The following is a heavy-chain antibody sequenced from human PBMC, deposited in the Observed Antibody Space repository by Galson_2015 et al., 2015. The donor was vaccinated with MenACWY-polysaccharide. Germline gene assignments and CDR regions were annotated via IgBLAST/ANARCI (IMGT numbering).Heavy chain of an antibody. CDR1: GGSISRTSHY. D-gene: IGHD3-10*02. V-gene: IGHV4-31*03. J-gene: IGHJ4*02. CDR3: ARGNVGGYFFDH. CDR2: IYFSGTT. Sequence: TLSLTCTVSGGSISRTSHYWGWVRQLPGNDLEWIAYIYFSGTTFHNPSLKSRVTMSVDTSKKHFSLNLISVTAADTALYFCARGNVGGYFFDHWGQGIPVIVSS.